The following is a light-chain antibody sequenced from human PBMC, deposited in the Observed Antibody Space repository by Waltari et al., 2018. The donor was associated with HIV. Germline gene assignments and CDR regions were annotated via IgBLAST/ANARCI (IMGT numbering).Light chain of an antibody. V-gene: IGLV1-51*01. Sequence: QSVLTQPPSVSAAPGQKVTISCSGSSSNIGNNFVSWFQQLPGTAPKLLIYDNTRRPSGMPDRFSGSKSGTSATLGITGRQSGDEADYYCGTWDSSLSAWVFGGGTKLTVL. CDR3: GTWDSSLSAWV. CDR2: DNT. CDR1: SSNIGNNF. J-gene: IGLJ2*01.